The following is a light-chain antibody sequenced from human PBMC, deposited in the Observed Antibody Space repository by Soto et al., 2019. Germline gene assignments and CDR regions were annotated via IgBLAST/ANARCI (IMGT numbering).Light chain of an antibody. J-gene: IGKJ1*01. V-gene: IGKV3-15*01. CDR2: GAS. Sequence: EIVLTQSPATLSVSPGERATLSCRASQSVSSYLAWYQQKPGQAPRLLIYGASSRATGIPARFSGSGSGTEFTFTISSLQSEDFAVYYCQQYNYWPQTFGQGTKVELK. CDR1: QSVSSY. CDR3: QQYNYWPQT.